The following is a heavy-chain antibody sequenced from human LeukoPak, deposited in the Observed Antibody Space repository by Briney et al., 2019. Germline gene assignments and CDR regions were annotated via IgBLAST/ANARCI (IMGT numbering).Heavy chain of an antibody. CDR1: GFTFSSYA. J-gene: IGHJ4*02. V-gene: IGHV3-30-3*01. CDR2: ISYDGSNK. Sequence: GGSLRLSCAASGFTFSSYAMHWVRQAPGKGLEWVAVISYDGSNKYYADSVKGRFTISRDNSKNTLYLQMNSLRAEDTAVYYCAREDYGDYYFDYWGQGTQVTVSS. CDR3: AREDYGDYYFDY. D-gene: IGHD4-17*01.